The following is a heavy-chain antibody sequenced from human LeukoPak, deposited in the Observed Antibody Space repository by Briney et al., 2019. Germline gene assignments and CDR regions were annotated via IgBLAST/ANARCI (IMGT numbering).Heavy chain of an antibody. Sequence: PGGSLRLSCAASGFTFSNYAMHWVRQAPGKGLEYVSTITSNGDRRYYAYSVKGRFSISRDNFKNTLYLQMGSLRAEDMAVYYCAREFCNTLSCYQAFGYWGQGTLVTVSS. D-gene: IGHD2-2*01. V-gene: IGHV3-64*01. J-gene: IGHJ4*02. CDR2: ITSNGDRR. CDR3: AREFCNTLSCYQAFGY. CDR1: GFTFSNYA.